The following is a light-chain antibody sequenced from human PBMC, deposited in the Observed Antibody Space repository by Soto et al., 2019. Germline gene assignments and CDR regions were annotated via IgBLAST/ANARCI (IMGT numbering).Light chain of an antibody. CDR1: TSDVGRYNY. Sequence: QSVLTQPASVSGSPGQSISISCTGTTSDVGRYNYVSWYQQHPGEAPKLMIYDVSYRPSWVSNRFSGSKSGITASLTISGLQAEDEADYYCSSFTTSSTYVFGTGTKVTVL. J-gene: IGLJ1*01. V-gene: IGLV2-14*03. CDR3: SSFTTSSTYV. CDR2: DVS.